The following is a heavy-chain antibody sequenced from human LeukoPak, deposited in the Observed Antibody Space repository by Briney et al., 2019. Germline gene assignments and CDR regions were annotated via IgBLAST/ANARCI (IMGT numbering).Heavy chain of an antibody. CDR1: GYSFTSYW. Sequence: GESLKISCKGSGYSFTSYWIGWVRQMPGKGLEWMGIIYPGDSDTRYSPSSQGQVTISADKSISTAYLQWSSLKASDTAMYYCARHGDTAMAPRTYYYYYGMDVWGQGTTVTVSS. D-gene: IGHD5-18*01. V-gene: IGHV5-51*01. CDR3: ARHGDTAMAPRTYYYYYGMDV. J-gene: IGHJ6*02. CDR2: IYPGDSDT.